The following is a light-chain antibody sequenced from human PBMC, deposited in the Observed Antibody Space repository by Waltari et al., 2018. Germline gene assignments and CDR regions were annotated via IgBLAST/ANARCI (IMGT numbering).Light chain of an antibody. J-gene: IGKJ2*01. CDR2: GAP. V-gene: IGKV3-15*01. CDR3: QQYNNWPPMYT. Sequence: EIVMTQSPATLSVSPGERATLPCRASQSVSSNLAWYQQKPGQAPSLLIYGAPTRATGIPARFSGSGSGTEFTLTISSLQSEDFAVYYCQQYNNWPPMYTFGQGTKLEIK. CDR1: QSVSSN.